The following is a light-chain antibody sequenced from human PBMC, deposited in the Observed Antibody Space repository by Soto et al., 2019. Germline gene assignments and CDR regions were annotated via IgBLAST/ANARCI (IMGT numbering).Light chain of an antibody. CDR2: DAS. Sequence: EIVLTQSPATLSLSPGEGATLSCRASQSINTYLAWYQQKPGQAPRLLIYDASNRATGISATFSGSGSGTDFTLTISSLEPEDFAVYYCQQRSNWPRTFGQGTKVDIK. CDR1: QSINTY. J-gene: IGKJ1*01. CDR3: QQRSNWPRT. V-gene: IGKV3-11*01.